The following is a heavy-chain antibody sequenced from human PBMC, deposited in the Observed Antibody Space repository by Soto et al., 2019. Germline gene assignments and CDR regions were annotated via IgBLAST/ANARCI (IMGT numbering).Heavy chain of an antibody. V-gene: IGHV3-23*01. CDR3: AKNVDFWSGYFKYYFDY. Sequence: GGSLRLSCAASGFTFSSYAMSWVRQAPGKGLEWVSAISGSGGSTYYADSVKGRFTISRDNSKNTLYLQMNSLRAEDTAVYYCAKNVDFWSGYFKYYFDYWGQGTLVTVSS. CDR2: ISGSGGST. D-gene: IGHD3-3*01. CDR1: GFTFSSYA. J-gene: IGHJ4*02.